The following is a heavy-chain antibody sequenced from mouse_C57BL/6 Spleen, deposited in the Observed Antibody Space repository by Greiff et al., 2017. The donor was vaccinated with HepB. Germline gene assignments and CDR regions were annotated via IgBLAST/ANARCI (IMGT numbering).Heavy chain of an antibody. V-gene: IGHV1-18*01. J-gene: IGHJ3*01. CDR2: INPNNGGT. Sequence: EVQLQQSGPELVKPGASVKIPCKASGYTFTDYNMDWVKQSPGKSLEWIGDINPNNGGTIYNQKFKGKATLTVDKSSSTAYMELRSLTSEDPAVYYCARRGYDSPWFAYGGQGTLVTVSA. CDR3: ARRGYDSPWFAY. D-gene: IGHD2-2*01. CDR1: GYTFTDYN.